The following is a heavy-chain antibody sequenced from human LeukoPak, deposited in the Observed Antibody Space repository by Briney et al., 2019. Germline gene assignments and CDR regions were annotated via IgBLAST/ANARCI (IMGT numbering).Heavy chain of an antibody. V-gene: IGHV4-59*01. CDR2: MYHHGRI. Sequence: PSETLSLTCTVSGGSINYWNWIRQPPGKGLKWIGVMYHHGRIEYNPSLQSRVTISTDTSKNQVYLNVMSVTAADTAVYYCTRGLAGASSGAIYLDLWGRGTLVTVSS. CDR1: GGSINY. CDR3: TRGLAGASSGAIYLDL. J-gene: IGHJ2*01. D-gene: IGHD1-26*01.